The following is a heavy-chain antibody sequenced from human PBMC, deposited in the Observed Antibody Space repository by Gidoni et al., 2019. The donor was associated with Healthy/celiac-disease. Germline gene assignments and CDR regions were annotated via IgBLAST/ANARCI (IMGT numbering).Heavy chain of an antibody. D-gene: IGHD3-3*01. CDR2: INPNSGGT. J-gene: IGHJ5*02. V-gene: IGHV1-2*02. CDR3: ARDTYDFWSGFLGGGFDP. Sequence: QVQLVQSGAEVNKPGASVKVSCKASGYTFTGYHMHWVRQSPGQGLEWMGWINPNSGGTNYAQKLQGRVTMTRDTSISTAYMELSRLRSDDTAVYYCARDTYDFWSGFLGGGFDPWGQGTLVTVSS. CDR1: GYTFTGYH.